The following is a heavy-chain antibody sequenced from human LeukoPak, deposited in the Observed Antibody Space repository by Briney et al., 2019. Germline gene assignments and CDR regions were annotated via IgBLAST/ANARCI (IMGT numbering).Heavy chain of an antibody. V-gene: IGHV3-48*03. Sequence: GGSMRLSCAASGFTFSSYEMNWVRQAPGKGLEWASYISSSGSTIYYADSVKGRFTISRDNAKNSLYLQMNSLRAEDTAVYYCAREGRLGKSFDYWGQGTLVTVSS. CDR2: ISSSGSTI. J-gene: IGHJ4*02. CDR1: GFTFSSYE. D-gene: IGHD6-25*01. CDR3: AREGRLGKSFDY.